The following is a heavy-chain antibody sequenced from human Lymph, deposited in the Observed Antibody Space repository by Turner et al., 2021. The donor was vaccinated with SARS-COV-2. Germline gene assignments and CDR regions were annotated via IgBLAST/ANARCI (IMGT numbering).Heavy chain of an antibody. CDR2: ISGDGGST. Sequence: EVQLVESGGGVVQPGGSLSLSCAASGVPFDDYAMHWVRQAPGKGLEWVSLISGDGGSTYYADSVKGRFTISRDDSKNSLYLQINSLRTEDTALYYCAKEGLSGRRLQFVPYFAYWGQGTLVSVSS. CDR1: GVPFDDYA. CDR3: AKEGLSGRRLQFVPYFAY. J-gene: IGHJ4*02. D-gene: IGHD5-12*01. V-gene: IGHV3-43*02.